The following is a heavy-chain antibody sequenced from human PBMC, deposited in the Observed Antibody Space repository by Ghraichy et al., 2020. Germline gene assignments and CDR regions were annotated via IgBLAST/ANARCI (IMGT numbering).Heavy chain of an antibody. CDR1: GFTFSSYS. CDR2: ISSRSSTI. Sequence: LSLTCAASGFTFSSYSMNWVRQAPGKGLEWVSYISSRSSTIYYADSVKGRFTISRDNAKNSLYLQMNSLRDEDTAVYYCARGHSRRFLEWLSRDAFDIWGQGTMVTVSS. CDR3: ARGHSRRFLEWLSRDAFDI. J-gene: IGHJ3*02. D-gene: IGHD3-3*01. V-gene: IGHV3-48*02.